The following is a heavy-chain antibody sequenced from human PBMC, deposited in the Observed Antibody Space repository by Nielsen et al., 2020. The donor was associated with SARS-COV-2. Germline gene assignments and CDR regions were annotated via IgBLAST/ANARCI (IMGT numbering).Heavy chain of an antibody. CDR1: GFTFSSYG. CDR2: ISYDGSNK. CDR3: AKDISWESGHVGDEGYGMDV. V-gene: IGHV3-30*19. D-gene: IGHD6-13*01. J-gene: IGHJ6*02. Sequence: GESLKISCAASGFTFSSYGMHWVRQAPGKGLEWVAVISYDGSNKYYADSVKGRFTISRDNSKNTLYLQMNSLRAEDTALYYCAKDISWESGHVGDEGYGMDVWGQGTTVTVSS.